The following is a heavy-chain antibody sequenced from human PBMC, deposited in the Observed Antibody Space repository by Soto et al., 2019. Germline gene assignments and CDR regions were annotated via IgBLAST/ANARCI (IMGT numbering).Heavy chain of an antibody. CDR1: GGSFSGYY. V-gene: IGHV4-34*01. J-gene: IGHJ6*02. CDR2: INHSEST. Sequence: QVQLQQWGAGLLKPSETLSLTCAVYGGSFSGYYWCWIRQPPGKGLEWIGEINHSESTKYNPSLKSRVTISGDTSKNQFSLKLSSVTAADTAVYYCARDLGTYYYAMDVWGQGTTVTVSS. CDR3: ARDLGTYYYAMDV. D-gene: IGHD3-16*01.